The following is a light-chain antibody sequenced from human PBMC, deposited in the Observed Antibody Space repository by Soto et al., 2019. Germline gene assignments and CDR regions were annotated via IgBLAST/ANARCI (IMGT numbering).Light chain of an antibody. V-gene: IGKV3-20*01. CDR1: QSVSSSY. CDR2: GAS. J-gene: IGKJ5*01. Sequence: EIVLTQSPGTLSLSPGERATLSCRASQSVSSSYFAWYQQRPGQAPRLLIYGASTRATGIPDRFSGSGSGTDFTLTISRLEPEDFEVYYCQHSGTSPVTFGQGTLLEIK. CDR3: QHSGTSPVT.